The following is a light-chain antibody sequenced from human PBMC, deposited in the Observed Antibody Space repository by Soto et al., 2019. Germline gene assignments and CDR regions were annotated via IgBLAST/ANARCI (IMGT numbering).Light chain of an antibody. CDR3: SSFVGPYTYV. CDR1: SSDVGAYDY. V-gene: IGLV2-11*01. CDR2: DVT. Sequence: QSALTQPRSVSGSPGQSVTISCTGTSSDVGAYDYVSWYQRRPGKAPKVTIYDVTKRPSGVPDRFSGSKSGNTASLTISGLQAEDEADYYCSSFVGPYTYVFGTGTKLTVL. J-gene: IGLJ1*01.